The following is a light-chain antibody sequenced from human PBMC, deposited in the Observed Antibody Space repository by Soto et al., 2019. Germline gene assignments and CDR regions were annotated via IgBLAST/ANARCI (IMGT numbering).Light chain of an antibody. Sequence: QSVLTQSPSASGSPGQSVTISCTGTINDVGGYNYVSWYQQYPGEAPKLMIYEVVKRPSGVPDRFSGSKSGNTASLTVSGLQAEDEADYYCCSYAGHTNVLFGGGTKLTVL. J-gene: IGLJ2*01. V-gene: IGLV2-8*01. CDR2: EVV. CDR3: CSYAGHTNVL. CDR1: INDVGGYNY.